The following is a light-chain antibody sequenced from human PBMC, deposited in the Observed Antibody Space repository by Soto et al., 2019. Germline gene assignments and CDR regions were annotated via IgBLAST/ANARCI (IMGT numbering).Light chain of an antibody. J-gene: IGLJ2*01. CDR3: SSYTSSSTSVV. Sequence: QSVLTQPPSVSGSPGQSVTISCTGTSSDVGGYNRVSWYQQPPGTPPRLIIYDVSNRPSGVPARFSGSKSGNTASLTISGLQAEDEADYYCSSYTSSSTSVVFGGGTQLTVL. CDR2: DVS. V-gene: IGLV2-18*02. CDR1: SSDVGGYNR.